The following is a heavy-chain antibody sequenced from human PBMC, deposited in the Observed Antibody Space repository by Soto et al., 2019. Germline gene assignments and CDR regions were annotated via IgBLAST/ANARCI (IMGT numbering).Heavy chain of an antibody. CDR3: ARAAMQKFPPVRNYYYMDV. V-gene: IGHV4-34*01. CDR2: INHSGST. Sequence: QVQLQQWGAGLLKPSETLSLTCAVYGGSFSGYYWSWIRQPPGKGLEWIGEINHSGSTNYNPSLKSPVTISVDTSKNQFSLKLSSVTAADTAVYYCARAAMQKFPPVRNYYYMDVWGKGTTVTVSS. J-gene: IGHJ6*03. CDR1: GGSFSGYY.